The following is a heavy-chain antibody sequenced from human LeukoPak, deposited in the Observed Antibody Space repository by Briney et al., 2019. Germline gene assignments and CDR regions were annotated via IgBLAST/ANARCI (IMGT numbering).Heavy chain of an antibody. Sequence: GASVKVSCKASGYTFTSYGISWVRQAPGQGLEWMGWISAYNGNTNYAQKLQGRVTMTTDTSTSTAYMELRSLRSDDTAVYYCARDGMTTVVIGMVEDYYYYMDVWGKGTTVTISS. J-gene: IGHJ6*03. CDR1: GYTFTSYG. V-gene: IGHV1-18*01. D-gene: IGHD4-23*01. CDR2: ISAYNGNT. CDR3: ARDGMTTVVIGMVEDYYYYMDV.